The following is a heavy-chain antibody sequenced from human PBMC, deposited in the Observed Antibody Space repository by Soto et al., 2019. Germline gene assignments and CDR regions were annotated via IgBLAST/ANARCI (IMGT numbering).Heavy chain of an antibody. V-gene: IGHV3-33*01. J-gene: IGHJ4*02. D-gene: IGHD6-13*01. CDR3: AREQCPRGYSRRADPDCFDY. CDR1: GFTFSSYG. CDR2: IWYDGSNK. Sequence: QVQLVESGGGVVQPGRSLRLSCAASGFTFSSYGMHWVRQAPGKGLEWVAVIWYDGSNKYYADSVKGHFTISRDKSKNEPYVQMNSLRAESMAVYSCAREQCPRGYSRRADPDCFDYWGQGTLVTVSS.